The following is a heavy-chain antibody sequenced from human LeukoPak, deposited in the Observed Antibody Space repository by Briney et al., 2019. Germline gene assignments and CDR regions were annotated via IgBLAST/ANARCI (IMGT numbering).Heavy chain of an antibody. CDR2: IYSNGNT. CDR3: RSAWFDY. CDR1: GVSISNHY. J-gene: IGHJ4*02. D-gene: IGHD6-25*01. V-gene: IGHV4-59*11. Sequence: PSETLSLTCTVSGVSISNHYWSWIRQPPGKELEWIGYIYSNGNTNYNPSLKSRVTISIDTSKGQFSLSLTSVSAVDTAVLAYRSAWFDYWGQGTLVIVSS.